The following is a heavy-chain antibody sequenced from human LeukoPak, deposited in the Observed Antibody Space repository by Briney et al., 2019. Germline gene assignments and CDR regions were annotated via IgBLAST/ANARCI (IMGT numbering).Heavy chain of an antibody. J-gene: IGHJ2*01. CDR1: GDSVSSNSAA. CDR3: ARAPIGGWYFDL. V-gene: IGHV6-1*01. CDR2: TYYRSKWSN. D-gene: IGHD2-15*01. Sequence: SQTLSLTCAISGDSVSSNSAAWNWIRQSPSRGLEWLGRTYYRSKWSNDYAVSVKSRITINPGTSQNQFSLQLSSLTPEDTAVYYCARAPIGGWYFDLWGRGTLVTVSS.